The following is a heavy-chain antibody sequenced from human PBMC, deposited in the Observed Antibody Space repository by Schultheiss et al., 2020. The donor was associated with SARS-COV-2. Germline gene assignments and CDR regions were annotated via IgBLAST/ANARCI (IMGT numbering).Heavy chain of an antibody. CDR2: IYYSGST. CDR3: ARGGGLRYFDWYYYYGMDV. V-gene: IGHV4-30-4*01. CDR1: GGSISSGDYY. J-gene: IGHJ6*02. Sequence: SQTLSLTCTVSGGSISSGDYYWSWIRQPPGKGLEWIGYIYYSGSTYYNPSLKSRVTISVDTSKNQFSLKLSSVTAADTAVYYCARGGGLRYFDWYYYYGMDVWGQGTTVTVSS. D-gene: IGHD3-9*01.